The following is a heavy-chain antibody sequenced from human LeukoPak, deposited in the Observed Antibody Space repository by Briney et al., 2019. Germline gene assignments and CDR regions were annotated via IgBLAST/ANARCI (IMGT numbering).Heavy chain of an antibody. D-gene: IGHD2-2*01. CDR2: INHSGST. J-gene: IGHJ4*02. V-gene: IGHV4-34*01. Sequence: PGGSLRLSCAASGFTFSSYAMSWVRQAPGKGLEWIGEINHSGSTNYNPSLKSRVTISVDTSKNQFSLKLSSVTAADTAVYYCARHGGYCSSTSCPESKYYFDYWGQGTLVTVSS. CDR1: GFTFSSYA. CDR3: ARHGGYCSSTSCPESKYYFDY.